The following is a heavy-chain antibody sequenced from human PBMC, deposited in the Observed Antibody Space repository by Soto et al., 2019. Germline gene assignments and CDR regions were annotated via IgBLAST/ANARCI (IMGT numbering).Heavy chain of an antibody. D-gene: IGHD3-3*01. CDR2: LSSDGSNT. CDR3: AKDYDFWSAYTTLRNGFDR. Sequence: WVSLRLSCAASGFTIYKYGMHWGRQAPRKSLDWVAALSSDGSNTYYAGSVKGRFPISRDNSKKTLYRKMNSLRAEYKAIYYSAKDYDFWSAYTTLRNGFDRRGKGHL. CDR1: GFTIYKYG. V-gene: IGHV3-30*18. J-gene: IGHJ5*02.